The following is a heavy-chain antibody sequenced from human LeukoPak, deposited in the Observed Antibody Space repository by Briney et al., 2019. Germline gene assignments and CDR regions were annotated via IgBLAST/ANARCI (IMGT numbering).Heavy chain of an antibody. CDR3: ARLELAAAGRNFDY. J-gene: IGHJ4*02. Sequence: SQTLSLTCAISGDSVSSNSAAWNWIRQSPSRGLEWLGRTYYKSKWSNDYGVSVKSRITINADTSKNQFSLKLSSVTAADTAVYYCARLELAAAGRNFDYWGQGTLVTVSS. CDR2: TYYKSKWSN. D-gene: IGHD6-13*01. V-gene: IGHV6-1*01. CDR1: GDSVSSNSAA.